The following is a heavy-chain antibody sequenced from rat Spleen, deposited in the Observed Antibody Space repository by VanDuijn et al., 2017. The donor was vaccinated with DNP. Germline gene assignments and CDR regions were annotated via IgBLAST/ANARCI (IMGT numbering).Heavy chain of an antibody. Sequence: EVQLVESGGGLEQPGRSMKLSCAASGFIFSNYYMAWVRQAPAKGLEWVASISTGIGRTYYRDSVKGRFTISRDNSRSTLFLQMDSLRSDDTATYYCTTRTKGIDFDHWAQGVMVTVSS. CDR2: ISTGIGRT. J-gene: IGHJ2*01. D-gene: IGHD1-11*01. V-gene: IGHV5-25*01. CDR1: GFIFSNYY. CDR3: TTRTKGIDFDH.